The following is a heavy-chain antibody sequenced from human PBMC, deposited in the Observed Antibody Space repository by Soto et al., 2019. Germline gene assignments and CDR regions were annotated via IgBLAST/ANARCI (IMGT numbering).Heavy chain of an antibody. CDR3: ARNPIDFGDYTAFDV. Sequence: TLSLTXAVSGGSISSGGYSWVWIRQRPGKGLEWMGYISYTGATHYSPSLESRATISVDTSKNQLSLRLTSVTAADTAVYHCARNPIDFGDYTAFDVWGQGTMVTV. V-gene: IGHV4-31*11. D-gene: IGHD4-17*01. J-gene: IGHJ3*01. CDR2: ISYTGAT. CDR1: GGSISSGGYS.